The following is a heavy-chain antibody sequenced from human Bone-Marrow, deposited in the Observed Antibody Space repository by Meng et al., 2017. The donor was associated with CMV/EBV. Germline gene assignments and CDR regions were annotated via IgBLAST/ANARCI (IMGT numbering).Heavy chain of an antibody. J-gene: IGHJ1*01. Sequence: SETLSLTCGVFSGSLSGYFLSWFRQPPGKGLEWIGEINHLGVTNYNLTLKSRAMISLDTSKKNFSLKLSSVTAADTAVYYCARDRKLVHWGQGTLVTVSS. D-gene: IGHD6-6*01. CDR3: ARDRKLVH. CDR1: SGSLSGYF. V-gene: IGHV4-34*01. CDR2: INHLGVT.